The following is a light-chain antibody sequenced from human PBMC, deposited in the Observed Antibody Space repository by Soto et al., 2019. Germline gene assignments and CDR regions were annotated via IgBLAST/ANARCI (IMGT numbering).Light chain of an antibody. CDR3: QHCNSYSEA. V-gene: IGKV1-5*03. Sequence: MQMTQSPSTRSGSLGDRGTITCRASQTISSWLAWYQQKPGKAPKLLIYKASTLKSGVPSRFSGSVSGTECTLTISSLKTDDVATYYCQHCNSYSEAFGQGTKVDI. CDR2: KAS. J-gene: IGKJ1*01. CDR1: QTISSW.